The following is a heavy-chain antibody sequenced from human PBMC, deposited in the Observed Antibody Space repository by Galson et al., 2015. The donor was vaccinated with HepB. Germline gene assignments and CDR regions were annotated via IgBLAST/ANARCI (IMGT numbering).Heavy chain of an antibody. CDR3: TTDPPSAVIWLVPTFDY. J-gene: IGHJ4*02. CDR1: GFTFSNAW. V-gene: IGHV3-15*07. D-gene: IGHD6-19*01. CDR2: IKSKTDGGTT. Sequence: SLRLSCAASGFTFSNAWMNWARQAPGKGLEWVGRIKSKTDGGTTDYAAPVKGRFTISRDDSKNTLYLQMNSLKTEDTAVYYCTTDPPSAVIWLVPTFDYWGQGTLVTVSS.